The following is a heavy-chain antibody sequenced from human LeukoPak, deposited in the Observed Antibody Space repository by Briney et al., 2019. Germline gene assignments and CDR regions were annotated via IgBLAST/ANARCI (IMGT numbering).Heavy chain of an antibody. D-gene: IGHD3-10*02. CDR3: AELGITMIGGV. CDR1: GFTFSSYS. CDR2: ISGSGGST. Sequence: GGSLRLSCAASGFTFSSYSMSWVRQAPGKGLEWVSAISGSGGSTYYADSVKGRFTISRDNSKNSLYLQMNSLRAEDTAVYYCAELGITMIGGVWGKGTTVTISS. V-gene: IGHV3-23*01. J-gene: IGHJ6*04.